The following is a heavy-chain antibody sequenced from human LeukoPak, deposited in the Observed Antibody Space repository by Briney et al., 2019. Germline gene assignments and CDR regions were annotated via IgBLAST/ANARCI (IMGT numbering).Heavy chain of an antibody. CDR2: IIPTFGTA. CDR3: ARDWDSSGFDAFDI. D-gene: IGHD6-19*01. CDR1: GGTFSSYA. Sequence: ASVKVSCKASGGTFSSYAISWVRQAPGQGLEWMGGIIPTFGTANYVQKFQGRVTITADESTSTAYMELSSLRSEDTAVYYCARDWDSSGFDAFDIWGQGTMVTVSS. V-gene: IGHV1-69*13. J-gene: IGHJ3*02.